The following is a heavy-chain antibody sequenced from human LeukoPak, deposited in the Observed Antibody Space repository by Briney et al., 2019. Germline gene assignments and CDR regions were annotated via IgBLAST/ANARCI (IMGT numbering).Heavy chain of an antibody. Sequence: MTSETLSLPCTAPGGSISNYYWSWIRQPPGKGLDWFGYIYYSGTTNYNPSLKSRVTISVHTSKNQFSLKLSSVTAADTAVYYCARRRWYPIKWGQGTLVTVSS. CDR1: GGSISNYY. J-gene: IGHJ4*02. CDR2: IYYSGTT. D-gene: IGHD5-24*01. CDR3: ARRRWYPIK. V-gene: IGHV4-59*08.